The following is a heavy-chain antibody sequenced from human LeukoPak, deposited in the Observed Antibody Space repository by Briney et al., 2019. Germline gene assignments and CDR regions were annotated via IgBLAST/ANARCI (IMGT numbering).Heavy chain of an antibody. CDR2: IYYSGST. D-gene: IGHD6-13*01. J-gene: IGHJ4*02. Sequence: SETLPLTCTVSGGSISSYYWSWIRQPPGKGLEWIGYIYYSGSTNYNPSLKSRVTISVDTSKNQFSLKLSSVTAADTAVYYCARVHSSSWYRAPFDYWGQGTLVTVSS. CDR1: GGSISSYY. CDR3: ARVHSSSWYRAPFDY. V-gene: IGHV4-59*01.